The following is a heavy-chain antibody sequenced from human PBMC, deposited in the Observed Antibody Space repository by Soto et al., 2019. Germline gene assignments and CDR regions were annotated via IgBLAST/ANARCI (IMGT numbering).Heavy chain of an antibody. J-gene: IGHJ6*03. CDR1: SGSISSSNW. V-gene: IGHV4-4*02. CDR3: ARQSIAARTYYYYYMDV. Sequence: QVQLQESGPGLVKPSGTLSLTCAVSSGSISSSNWWSWVRQPPGKGLEWIGEIYHSGSTNYNPSLKSRVTISVDKSKNQFSLKLSSVTAADTAVYYCARQSIAARTYYYYYMDVWGKGTTVTVSS. CDR2: IYHSGST. D-gene: IGHD6-6*01.